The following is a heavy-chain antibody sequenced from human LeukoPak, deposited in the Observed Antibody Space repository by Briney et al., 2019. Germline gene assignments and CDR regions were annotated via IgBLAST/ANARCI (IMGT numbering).Heavy chain of an antibody. CDR1: GFTFSSCA. J-gene: IGHJ4*02. D-gene: IGHD1-14*01. CDR2: ITGDGTRT. V-gene: IGHV3-23*01. Sequence: GGSRRLSCAASGFTFSSCAMTWVRQAPGKGLEWVASITGDGTRTYYTDSVKGRFTISRDNSKNTLYLQMNSLRADETAIYYCASRPRADMGPLDYWGQGTLVTVST. CDR3: ASRPRADMGPLDY.